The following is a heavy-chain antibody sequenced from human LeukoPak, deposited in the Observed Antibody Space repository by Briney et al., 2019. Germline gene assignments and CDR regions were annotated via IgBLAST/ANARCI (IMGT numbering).Heavy chain of an antibody. CDR1: RFTFSSYA. D-gene: IGHD3-3*01. J-gene: IGHJ4*02. CDR2: ISGSGGST. CDR3: AKDQDFDDFWSGYPFDY. Sequence: PGGSLRLSCAASRFTFSSYAMSWVRQAPGKGLEWVSAISGSGGSTYYADSVKGRFTISRDNSKNTLYLQMNSLRAEDTAVYYCAKDQDFDDFWSGYPFDYWGQGTLVTVSS. V-gene: IGHV3-23*01.